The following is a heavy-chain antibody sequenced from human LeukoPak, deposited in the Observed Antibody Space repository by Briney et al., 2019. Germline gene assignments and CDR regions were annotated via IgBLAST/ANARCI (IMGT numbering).Heavy chain of an antibody. Sequence: GGSLRLSCAASGFTFSNAWMSWVRQAPGKGLEWVGRIKSKTDGGTTDCAAPVKGRFTISRDDSKNTLYLQMNSLKTEDTAVYYCTTITIFGVVTDMDVWGKGTTVTVSS. V-gene: IGHV3-15*01. D-gene: IGHD3-3*01. CDR1: GFTFSNAW. J-gene: IGHJ6*03. CDR3: TTITIFGVVTDMDV. CDR2: IKSKTDGGTT.